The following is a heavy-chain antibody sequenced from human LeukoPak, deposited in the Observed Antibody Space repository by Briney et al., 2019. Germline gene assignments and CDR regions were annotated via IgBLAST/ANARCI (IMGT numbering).Heavy chain of an antibody. CDR3: AREAPPRFYGMDV. V-gene: IGHV4-59*01. CDR2: IYYSGST. J-gene: IGHJ6*02. CDR1: GGSISSYY. Sequence: SETLSLTCTVSGGSISSYYWSWIRQPPGKGLEWIGYIYYSGSTNYNPSLRSRVTISVDTSKNQFSLKLSSVTAADTAVYYCAREAPPRFYGMDVWGQGTTVTVSS.